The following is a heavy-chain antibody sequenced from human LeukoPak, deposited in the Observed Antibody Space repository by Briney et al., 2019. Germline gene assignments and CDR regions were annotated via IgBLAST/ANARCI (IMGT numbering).Heavy chain of an antibody. CDR3: ARDTPVDTAMVGYYYYYMDV. CDR1: GYTFTGYY. Sequence: ASVKVSCKASGYTFTGYYMHWVRQAPGQGLEWMGWINPNSGGTNYAQKFQGRVTMTRDTSISTAYMELSRLRSDDTAVYYCARDTPVDTAMVGYYYYYMDVWGKGTTVTVSS. J-gene: IGHJ6*03. CDR2: INPNSGGT. V-gene: IGHV1-2*02. D-gene: IGHD5-18*01.